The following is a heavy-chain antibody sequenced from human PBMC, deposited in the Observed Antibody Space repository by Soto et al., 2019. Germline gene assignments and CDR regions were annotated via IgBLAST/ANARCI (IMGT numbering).Heavy chain of an antibody. Sequence: GGSLRLSCAASGFTFSSYAMHWVRQAPGKGLEWVAVISYDGSNKYYADSVKGRFTISRDNSKNTLYLQMNSLRAEDTAVYYCARSNRITIFGVVSNYYYGMDGWGQGTTVTVSS. J-gene: IGHJ6*02. CDR1: GFTFSSYA. CDR2: ISYDGSNK. D-gene: IGHD3-3*01. CDR3: ARSNRITIFGVVSNYYYGMDG. V-gene: IGHV3-30-3*01.